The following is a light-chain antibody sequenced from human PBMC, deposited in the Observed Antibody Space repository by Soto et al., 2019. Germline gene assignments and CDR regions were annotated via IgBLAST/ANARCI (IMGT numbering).Light chain of an antibody. CDR3: QQYYSTPPT. J-gene: IGKJ1*01. V-gene: IGKV4-1*01. CDR2: WAS. Sequence: DIVMTQSPDSLAVSLGERATINCKSSQSVLYSSNNKNYLAWYQQKPGQPPKLLIYWASTRKSGVPDRFSGSGSGTDFTLTISSLQDEDVAVYYCQQYYSTPPTFGQGTKVEIK. CDR1: QSVLYSSNNKNY.